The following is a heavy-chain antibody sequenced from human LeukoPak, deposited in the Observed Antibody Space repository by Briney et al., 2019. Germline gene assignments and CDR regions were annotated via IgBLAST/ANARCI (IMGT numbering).Heavy chain of an antibody. CDR1: GFTFSSYA. D-gene: IGHD2-21*02. V-gene: IGHV3-23*01. J-gene: IGHJ4*02. CDR3: AKAGWGVTYFDY. CDR2: ISGSGGST. Sequence: GGSLRLSCAASGFTFSSYAMSWVRQAPGKGLEWVSAISGSGGSTYYADSVKGRFTISRDNSKNSLYLQMNSLRTEDTALYYCAKAGWGVTYFDYWGQGTLVTVSS.